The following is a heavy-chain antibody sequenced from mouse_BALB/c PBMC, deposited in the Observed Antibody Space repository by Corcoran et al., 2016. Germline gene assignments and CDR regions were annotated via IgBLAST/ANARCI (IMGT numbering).Heavy chain of an antibody. CDR2: INTYTGET. CDR1: GYTFTNYG. V-gene: IGHV9-1*02. J-gene: IGHJ2*01. Sequence: QIQLVQSGPELKKPGEAVKISYKASGYTFTNYGMNWVKQAPGKGLKWMGGINTYTGETKDADDFKGRFAFSLEPSASTAYLQINNLKNEDMATYFCARREARDYGGQGTTLTVSS. CDR3: ARREARDY.